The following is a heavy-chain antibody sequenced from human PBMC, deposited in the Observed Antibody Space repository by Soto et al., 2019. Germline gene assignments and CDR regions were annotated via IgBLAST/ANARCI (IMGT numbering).Heavy chain of an antibody. J-gene: IGHJ3*02. D-gene: IGHD7-27*01. CDR1: GFTFSSYG. CDR2: ISYDGSNK. CDR3: ARGGWILGIEDAFDI. Sequence: PGGSLRLSCAASGFTFSSYGMHWVRQAPGKGLEWVAVISYDGSNKYYADSVKGRFTISRDNSKNTLYLQMNSLRAEDTAVYYCARGGWILGIEDAFDIWGQGTMVTVSS. V-gene: IGHV3-30*03.